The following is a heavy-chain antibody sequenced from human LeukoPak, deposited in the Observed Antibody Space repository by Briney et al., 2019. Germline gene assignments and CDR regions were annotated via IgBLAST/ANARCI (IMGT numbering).Heavy chain of an antibody. CDR2: FYYSRST. CDR3: ARAGYCSSTSCYAGYFDY. CDR1: GGSIYGYH. Sequence: KPSGNLSLNPTGSGGSIYGYHRGWLPPPPGQGLGCIGHFYYSRSTNYNPSLKSRVTISVDTSKNQFSLKLSSVTAADTAVYYCARAGYCSSTSCYAGYFDYWGQGTLVTVSS. V-gene: IGHV4-59*01. J-gene: IGHJ4*02. D-gene: IGHD2-2*01.